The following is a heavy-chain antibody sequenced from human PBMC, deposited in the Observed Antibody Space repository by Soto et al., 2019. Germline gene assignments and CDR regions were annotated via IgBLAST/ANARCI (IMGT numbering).Heavy chain of an antibody. CDR1: GITFTYAW. CDR3: SRQLNDCSSTSCYRMDV. D-gene: IGHD2-2*01. CDR2: IRSKTNNYAT. J-gene: IGHJ6*02. V-gene: IGHV3-73*01. Sequence: GGSLRLSCAASGITFTYAWMTWVRQPPGRGLEWVGRIRSKTNNYATVYPASVKGRFTISRDDSKNTAYLQMSSLKTEDTAIYYCSRQLNDCSSTSCYRMDVWGQGTTVTVSS.